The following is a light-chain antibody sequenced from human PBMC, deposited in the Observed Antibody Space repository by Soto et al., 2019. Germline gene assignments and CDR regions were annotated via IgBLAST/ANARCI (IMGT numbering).Light chain of an antibody. Sequence: QSVLTQPASVSGSPGQSITISCTGTSSDVGGYNYVSWYQHHPGKAPKLIIFDVSNRPSGISNRFSGSKSGNTASLTISGLQAEDEADYYCISYTSSSPYVFGTGTKVPS. J-gene: IGLJ1*01. CDR2: DVS. V-gene: IGLV2-14*03. CDR1: SSDVGGYNY. CDR3: ISYTSSSPYV.